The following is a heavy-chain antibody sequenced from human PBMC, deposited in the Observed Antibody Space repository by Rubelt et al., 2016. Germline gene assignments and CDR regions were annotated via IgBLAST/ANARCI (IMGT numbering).Heavy chain of an antibody. Sequence: QVQLVESGGGVVQPGRSLRLSCAASGFTFSDYAMHWVRQAPGKGLECIGTINYSGNTYYNPSLKSPVTMYGDTSKNQFSLRLSSVTAADTAVYYCAKDLGRGYSSSYYYGMDVWGEGTTVTVSS. CDR3: AKDLGRGYSSSYYYGMDV. D-gene: IGHD6-6*01. J-gene: IGHJ6*04. CDR1: GFTFSDYA. CDR2: INYSGNT. V-gene: IGHV3-30*04.